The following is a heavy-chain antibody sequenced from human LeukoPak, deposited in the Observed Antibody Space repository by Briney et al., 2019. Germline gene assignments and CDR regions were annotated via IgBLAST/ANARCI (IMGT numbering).Heavy chain of an antibody. J-gene: IGHJ4*02. CDR3: ASRMWVSGYSFDN. V-gene: IGHV3-7*01. CDR2: IQQEGSEK. Sequence: GGSLRLSCAASGFTFSNYWMTWVRQAPGKGLEWVANIQQEGSEKDYVDSAKGRFTISRDNAKNSLYLQMNSLRAEDTAVYYCASRMWVSGYSFDNWGQGTLVTVSS. CDR1: GFTFSNYW. D-gene: IGHD3-22*01.